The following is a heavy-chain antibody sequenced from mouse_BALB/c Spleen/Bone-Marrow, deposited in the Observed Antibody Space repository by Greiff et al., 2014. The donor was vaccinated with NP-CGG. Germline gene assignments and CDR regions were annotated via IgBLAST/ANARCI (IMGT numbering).Heavy chain of an antibody. J-gene: IGHJ4*01. V-gene: IGHV1-7*01. CDR1: GYNFISYW. CDR3: ARNYDYDRGYDAMDY. D-gene: IGHD2-4*01. Sequence: VQLQQSGAELVKPGASVKMSCKASGYNFISYWMHWVKQRPGQGLEWIGYINPSTGYTEYNQKFKDKATLAADKSSSKAYMQLSSLTSEDSAVYDCARNYDYDRGYDAMDYWGQGTSVTVSS. CDR2: INPSTGYT.